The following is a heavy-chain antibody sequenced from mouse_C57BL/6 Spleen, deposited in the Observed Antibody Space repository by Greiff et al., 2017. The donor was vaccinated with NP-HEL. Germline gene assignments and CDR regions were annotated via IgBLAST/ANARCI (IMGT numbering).Heavy chain of an antibody. Sequence: EVMLVESGGGLVKPGGSLKLSYAASGFTFSDYGMHWVRQAPEKGLEWVAYISSGSSTIYYADTVKGRFTISRDNAKNTLFLQMTSLRSEDTAMYYCARKEAYYFDYWGQGTTLTVSS. J-gene: IGHJ2*01. CDR3: ARKEAYYFDY. CDR1: GFTFSDYG. CDR2: ISSGSSTI. V-gene: IGHV5-17*01.